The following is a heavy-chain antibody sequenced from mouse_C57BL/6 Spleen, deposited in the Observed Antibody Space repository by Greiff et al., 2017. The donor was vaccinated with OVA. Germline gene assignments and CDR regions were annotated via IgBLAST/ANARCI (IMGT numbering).Heavy chain of an antibody. V-gene: IGHV2-5*01. Sequence: QVQLQQSGPGLVQPSQSLSITCTVSGFSLTSYGVHWVRQSPGKGLEWLGVIWRGGSTDYNAAFMSRLSITKDNSKSQVVFKMNSLQADDTAIYYCAKNYYDYDGYYYAMDYWGQGTSVTVSS. CDR1: GFSLTSYG. J-gene: IGHJ4*01. CDR3: AKNYYDYDGYYYAMDY. CDR2: IWRGGST. D-gene: IGHD2-4*01.